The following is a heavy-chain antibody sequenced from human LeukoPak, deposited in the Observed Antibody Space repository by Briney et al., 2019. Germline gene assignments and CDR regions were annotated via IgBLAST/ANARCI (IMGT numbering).Heavy chain of an antibody. Sequence: GASVKVSCKASGYTFTSYGITWVRQAPGGGLEWMGWISVYNDKTNYAQKLQGRVTMTTETSTSTAYMELRSLRSDDTAVYYCARGGTPSYYYYMDVWGKGTTVTISS. V-gene: IGHV1-18*01. CDR1: GYTFTSYG. CDR3: ARGGTPSYYYYMDV. J-gene: IGHJ6*03. D-gene: IGHD3-16*01. CDR2: ISVYNDKT.